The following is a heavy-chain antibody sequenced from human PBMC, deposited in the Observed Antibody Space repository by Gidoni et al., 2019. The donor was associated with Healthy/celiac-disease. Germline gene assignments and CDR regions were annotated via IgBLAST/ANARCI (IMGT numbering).Heavy chain of an antibody. CDR2: INHSGST. CDR3: ARGFPAVAAAGITTRYYYYMDV. V-gene: IGHV4-34*01. Sequence: QVQLQQWGAGLLKPSETLSLTCAVYGGSFSGYYWSWIRQPPGKGLEWIGEINHSGSTNYNPSLKSRVTISVDTSKNQFSLKLSSVTAADTAVYYCARGFPAVAAAGITTRYYYYMDVWGKGTTVTVSS. CDR1: GGSFSGYY. D-gene: IGHD6-13*01. J-gene: IGHJ6*03.